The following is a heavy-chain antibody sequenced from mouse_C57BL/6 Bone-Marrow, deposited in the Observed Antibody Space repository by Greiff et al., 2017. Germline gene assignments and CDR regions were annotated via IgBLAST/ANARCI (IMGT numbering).Heavy chain of an antibody. J-gene: IGHJ4*01. CDR3: ARWGYAMDY. CDR1: GYTFTGYW. V-gene: IGHV1-9*01. CDR2: ILPGSGST. Sequence: VQLQQSGAELMKPGASVTLSCTATGYTFTGYWIEWGKQRPGHGLEWSGEILPGSGSTNYNEKFKGKATFTTATSSNTAYMQLSSLTTEDSAIYYCARWGYAMDYWGQGTSVTVSS.